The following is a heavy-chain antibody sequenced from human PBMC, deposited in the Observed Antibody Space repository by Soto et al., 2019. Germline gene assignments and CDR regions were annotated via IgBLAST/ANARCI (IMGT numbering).Heavy chain of an antibody. V-gene: IGHV3-33*03. CDR2: IWYDGNKK. CDR1: GFTFSSNG. Sequence: GWSLRLSCAASGFTFSSNGMHWVRQAPGKGLEWVAVIWYDGNKKYYGDSVRGRFTISRDNSKNTLYLEMNSLRAEDTAVYYCVVDTSGLLDYWGQGTQVTVSS. CDR3: VVDTSGLLDY. D-gene: IGHD3-22*01. J-gene: IGHJ4*02.